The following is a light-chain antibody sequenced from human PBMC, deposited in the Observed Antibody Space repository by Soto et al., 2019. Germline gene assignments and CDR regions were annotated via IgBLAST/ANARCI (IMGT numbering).Light chain of an antibody. Sequence: QSVLTQPASVSGFPGQSITISCTGTISDIGGYNFISWYQHHPGKAPKLVIYDVNNRPSGISYRFSGSKSGNTASLTISGLQAEDEADYYCASYTRTTTLVFGGGTKLTVL. CDR3: ASYTRTTTLV. V-gene: IGLV2-14*01. CDR2: DVN. CDR1: ISDIGGYNF. J-gene: IGLJ2*01.